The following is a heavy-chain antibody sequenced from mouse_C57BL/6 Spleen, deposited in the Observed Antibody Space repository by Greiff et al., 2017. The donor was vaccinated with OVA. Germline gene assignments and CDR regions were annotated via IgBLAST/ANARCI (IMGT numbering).Heavy chain of an antibody. CDR3: ARARDYDAWFAY. V-gene: IGHV3-6*01. J-gene: IGHJ3*01. CDR2: ISYDGSN. Sequence: EVKLLESGPGLVKPSQSLSLTCSVTGYSITSGYYWNWLRQFPGNKLEWMGYISYDGSNNYNPSLKNRISFTRDTSKNQFFLKLNSVTTEDTATYYCARARDYDAWFAYWGQGTLVTVSA. CDR1: GYSITSGYY. D-gene: IGHD2-4*01.